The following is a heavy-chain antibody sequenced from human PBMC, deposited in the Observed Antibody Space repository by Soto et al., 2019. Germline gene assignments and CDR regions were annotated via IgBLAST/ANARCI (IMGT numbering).Heavy chain of an antibody. J-gene: IGHJ5*02. Sequence: QITLKESGPTLVKPTQTLTLTCTFSGFSLSTSGVGVGWIRQPPGKALEWLALIYWDDDKRYSPSLKSRLTITKDTSKNQVVLTMTNMDPVDTATYYCAHRHLPTDYDLGPNWFDPWGQGTLVTGSS. V-gene: IGHV2-5*02. CDR1: GFSLSTSGVG. CDR3: AHRHLPTDYDLGPNWFDP. D-gene: IGHD3-3*01. CDR2: IYWDDDK.